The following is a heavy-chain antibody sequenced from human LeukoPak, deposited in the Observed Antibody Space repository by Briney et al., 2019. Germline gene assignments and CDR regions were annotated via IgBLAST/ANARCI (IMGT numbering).Heavy chain of an antibody. CDR1: GGSIRSHY. CDR2: IYYSGST. D-gene: IGHD1-26*01. V-gene: IGHV4-59*11. CDR3: AKEAVGATQSDY. Sequence: SETLSLTCTVSGGSIRSHYWTWIRQPPGKGLEWIGYIYYSGSTNYNPSLKSRVTISVDTSKNQFSLKLSSVTAADTAVYYCAKEAVGATQSDYWGQGTLVTVSS. J-gene: IGHJ4*02.